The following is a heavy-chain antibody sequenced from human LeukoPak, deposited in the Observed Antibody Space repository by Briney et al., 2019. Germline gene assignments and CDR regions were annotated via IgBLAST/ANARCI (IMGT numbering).Heavy chain of an antibody. J-gene: IGHJ3*02. CDR1: GVSISSYY. CDR2: IYYSGST. D-gene: IGHD6-13*01. V-gene: IGHV4-59*01. Sequence: SETLSLTCTVSGVSISSYYWTWIRQPPGEGLEWIGYIYYSGSTNYNPSLKSRVTISVDTSKNQFSLKLSSVTAADTAVYYCARALQPGVYAFDIWGQGTMVTVSS. CDR3: ARALQPGVYAFDI.